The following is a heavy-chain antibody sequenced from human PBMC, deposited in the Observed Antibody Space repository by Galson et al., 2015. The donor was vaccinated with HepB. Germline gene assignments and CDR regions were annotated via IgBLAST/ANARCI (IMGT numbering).Heavy chain of an antibody. V-gene: IGHV5-10-1*01. J-gene: IGHJ4*02. CDR2: IDPSDSYI. CDR3: ARQTVTTLGV. D-gene: IGHD1/OR15-1a*01. Sequence: QSGAEVKKPGESLKMSCEGSGYTFTTYWIAWVRQMPGKGLEWMGRIDPSDSYIKYSLSFQGHVTISADKSITTAYLQWSSLKASDTAMYYCARQTVTTLGVWGQGTLVTVSS. CDR1: GYTFTTYW.